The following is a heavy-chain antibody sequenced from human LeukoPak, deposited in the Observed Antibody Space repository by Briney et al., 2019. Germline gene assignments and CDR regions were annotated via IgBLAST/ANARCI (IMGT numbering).Heavy chain of an antibody. D-gene: IGHD3-10*01. CDR2: ISGSGGST. CDR1: GFTFSSYA. Sequence: GGSLRLSCAASGFTFSSYAMSWVRQAPGKGLEWVSAISGSGGSTYYADSVKGRFTISRDNAKNPLYLQMNSLRAEDTAVYYCARAEVRGVISFDYWGQGTLVTVSS. V-gene: IGHV3-23*01. J-gene: IGHJ4*02. CDR3: ARAEVRGVISFDY.